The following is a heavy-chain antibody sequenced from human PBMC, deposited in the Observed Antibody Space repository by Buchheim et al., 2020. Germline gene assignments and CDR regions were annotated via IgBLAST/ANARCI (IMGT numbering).Heavy chain of an antibody. CDR1: GFSASSLY. Sequence: VQMMQSGGGLVQPGGSLRLSCAASGFSASSLYVGWLRQAPGKGPEWVSLISSGGDTYSADSVKGRFAISRDDSEKPVMLQMSSLTPEDTAIYYCVTSVVRAMRGEYWGQGTL. D-gene: IGHD1-26*01. CDR3: VTSVVRAMRGEY. V-gene: IGHV3-66*02. CDR2: ISSGGDT. J-gene: IGHJ4*02.